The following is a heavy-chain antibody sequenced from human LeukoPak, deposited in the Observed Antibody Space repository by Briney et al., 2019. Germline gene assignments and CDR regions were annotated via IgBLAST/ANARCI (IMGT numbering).Heavy chain of an antibody. CDR3: VKDGLAFCGGDCYSYFDY. CDR2: IISNGGST. D-gene: IGHD2-21*02. Sequence: GGSLRLSCSASGFTFSVFAIHWVRQAPGKGLEYVSTIISNGGSTYYADSVKGRFTISRDNSKNTVSLQMSSLRAEDTALYYCVKDGLAFCGGDCYSYFDYWGQGTLVTVSS. V-gene: IGHV3-64D*06. CDR1: GFTFSVFA. J-gene: IGHJ4*02.